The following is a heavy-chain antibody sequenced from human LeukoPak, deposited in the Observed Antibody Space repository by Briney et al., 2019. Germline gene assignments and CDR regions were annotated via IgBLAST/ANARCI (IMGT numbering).Heavy chain of an antibody. D-gene: IGHD6-19*01. CDR1: GFTFSSYG. V-gene: IGHV3-30*02. J-gene: IGHJ4*02. CDR3: AKSPRSIAVVDY. Sequence: GGSLRLSCAASGFTFSSYGMHWVRQAPGKGLEWVAFIRYDGSNKYHADSVKGRFTISRDNSKNTLYLQMNSLRAEDTAVYYCAKSPRSIAVVDYWGQGTLVTVSS. CDR2: IRYDGSNK.